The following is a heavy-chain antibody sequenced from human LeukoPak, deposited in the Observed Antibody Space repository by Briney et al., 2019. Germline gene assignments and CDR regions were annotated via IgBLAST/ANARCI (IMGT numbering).Heavy chain of an antibody. D-gene: IGHD3-22*01. J-gene: IGHJ4*02. Sequence: SETLSLTCAVYGGSFTGYYWSRIRQPPGKGLEWIGEINHSGSTKYNPSLKSRVTISVDTSKNQFSLKLSSVTAADTAVYYCARGPKWLLLGYFDYWGQGTLVTVSS. CDR1: GGSFTGYY. V-gene: IGHV4-34*01. CDR2: INHSGST. CDR3: ARGPKWLLLGYFDY.